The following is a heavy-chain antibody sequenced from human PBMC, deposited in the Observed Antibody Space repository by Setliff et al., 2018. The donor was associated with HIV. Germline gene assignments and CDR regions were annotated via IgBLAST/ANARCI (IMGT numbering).Heavy chain of an antibody. J-gene: IGHJ6*02. D-gene: IGHD3-10*01. V-gene: IGHV4-59*01. CDR1: GGSISSYY. CDR3: ARVEAPGRGATYGMDV. CDR2: IYYSGST. Sequence: SETLSLTCTVSGGSISSYYWNWIRQPPGKGLEWIGYIYYSGSTNYNPSLKSRVTISVDTSKNQFSLKLTSVTAADTAVYYCARVEAPGRGATYGMDVWGQGTTVTVSS.